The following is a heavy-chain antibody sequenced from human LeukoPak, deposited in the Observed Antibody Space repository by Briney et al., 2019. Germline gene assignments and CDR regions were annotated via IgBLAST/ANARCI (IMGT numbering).Heavy chain of an antibody. J-gene: IGHJ3*01. CDR1: GFTFSSYS. CDR2: ISSSSSYI. CDR3: AMKAVPRPRLYDF. D-gene: IGHD2-2*02. Sequence: PGGSLRLSCAASGFTFSSYSMNWVRQAPGKGLEWVSSISSSSSYIYYADSVKGRFTISRDNAKNSLYLQMNSLRADDTAVYYCAMKAVPRPRLYDFWGQGTVVTVSS. V-gene: IGHV3-21*04.